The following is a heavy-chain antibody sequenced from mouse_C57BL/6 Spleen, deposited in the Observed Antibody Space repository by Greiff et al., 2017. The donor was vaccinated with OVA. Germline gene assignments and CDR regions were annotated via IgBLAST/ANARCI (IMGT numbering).Heavy chain of an antibody. CDR3: ARLTSVPYWYFDG. CDR2: INPNNGGT. D-gene: IGHD1-1*01. J-gene: IGHJ1*03. V-gene: IGHV1-18*01. CDR1: GYTFTDYY. Sequence: VQLQQSGPELVKPGASVKISCKASGYTFTDYYMDWVKQSPGKSLEWIGDINPNNGGTIYNQKFKGKATLTVDKSSSTAYMELRSLTSEDTAVYYCARLTSVPYWYFDGWGTGTTVTVSS.